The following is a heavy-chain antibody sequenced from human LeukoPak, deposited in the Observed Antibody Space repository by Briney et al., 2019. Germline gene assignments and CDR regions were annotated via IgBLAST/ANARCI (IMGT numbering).Heavy chain of an antibody. V-gene: IGHV3-48*03. CDR3: ARDGPPDV. CDR2: ISIGGDTR. CDR1: GFTFSNYE. J-gene: IGHJ6*04. Sequence: PGGSLRLSCAASGFTFSNYEMNWVRQAPGKGLEWVSYISIGGDTRDYADSVKGRFTISRDNAKSSLYLQMNSLGAEDTAVYYCARDGPPDVWGKGTTVTVSS.